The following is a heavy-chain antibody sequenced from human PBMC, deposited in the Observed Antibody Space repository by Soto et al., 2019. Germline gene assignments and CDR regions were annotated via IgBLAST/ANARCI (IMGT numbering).Heavy chain of an antibody. CDR1: GCTFSSYA. Sequence: ASVKVSCKASGCTFSSYAISWVRQAPGQGLEWMGGIIPIFGTANYAQKFQGRVTITADESTSTAYMELSSLRSEDTAVYYCAREGRYSSGWTFDYWGQGTLGTVSS. D-gene: IGHD6-19*01. CDR3: AREGRYSSGWTFDY. CDR2: IIPIFGTA. V-gene: IGHV1-69*13. J-gene: IGHJ4*02.